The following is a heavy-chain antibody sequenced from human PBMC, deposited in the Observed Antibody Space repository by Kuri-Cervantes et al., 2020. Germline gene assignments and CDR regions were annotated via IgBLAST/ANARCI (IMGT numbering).Heavy chain of an antibody. Sequence: GESLKISCAASGFTFDEYGMSWVRQVPGRGLEWVSGINWNGDTTNYAESVKGRFTISRDNTKNSLYLQMNSLTAKDTALYYCAREVLIDFYYYYTDIWGKGTTVTVSS. J-gene: IGHJ6*03. CDR2: INWNGDTT. V-gene: IGHV3-20*04. CDR1: GFTFDEYG. CDR3: AREVLIDFYYYYTDI. D-gene: IGHD3-10*01.